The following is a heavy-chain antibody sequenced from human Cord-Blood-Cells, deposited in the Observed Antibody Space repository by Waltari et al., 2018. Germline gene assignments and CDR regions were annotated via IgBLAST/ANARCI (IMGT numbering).Heavy chain of an antibody. V-gene: IGHV4-4*07. Sequence: QVQLQESGPGLVKPSETLSLTCTVSGGSISSYYWSWIRQPAGKGLEWIGRIYTSGSTNYNPSLKSRVTMSVDTSKSQFSLKLSSVTAADTAVYYCARANYYGSGSYSYYFDYWGQGTLVTVSS. CDR1: GGSISSYY. D-gene: IGHD3-10*01. CDR3: ARANYYGSGSYSYYFDY. CDR2: IYTSGST. J-gene: IGHJ4*02.